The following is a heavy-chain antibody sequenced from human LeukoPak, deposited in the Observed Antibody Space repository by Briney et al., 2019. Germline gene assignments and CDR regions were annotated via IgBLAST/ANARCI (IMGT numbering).Heavy chain of an antibody. D-gene: IGHD6-6*01. Sequence: KGRFTISRDNAKNSLFLQMNSLRSEDTALYYCAKDTRPSIADLFDYWGQGTLVTVSS. CDR3: AKDTRPSIADLFDY. J-gene: IGHJ4*02. V-gene: IGHV3-9*01.